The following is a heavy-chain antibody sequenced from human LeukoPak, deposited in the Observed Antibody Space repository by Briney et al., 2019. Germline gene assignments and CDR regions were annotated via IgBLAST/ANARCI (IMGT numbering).Heavy chain of an antibody. CDR3: ARVSRGNSVGGDY. Sequence: SETLSLTCAVSGYSIGSGYYWGWIRQPPGKGLGWIGRVYRGGSTYYTQSLKSRVTISLDTAKNQFSLKLSSVTAADTAMYYCARVSRGNSVGGDYWGQGTLVTVSS. J-gene: IGHJ4*02. CDR1: GYSIGSGYY. CDR2: VYRGGST. V-gene: IGHV4-38-2*01. D-gene: IGHD4-23*01.